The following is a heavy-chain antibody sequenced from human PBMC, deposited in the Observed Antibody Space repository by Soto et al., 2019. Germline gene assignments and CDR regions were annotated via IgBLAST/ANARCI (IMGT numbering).Heavy chain of an antibody. CDR3: ARPYVEVAVNDAFDI. D-gene: IGHD3-16*01. J-gene: IGHJ3*02. CDR2: IGTHADTT. V-gene: IGHV3-23*01. CDR1: GFTFSTYA. Sequence: EVQLLESGGGLVQPWGSLRLSCAASGFTFSTYALTWVRQAPGKGLEWVSSIGTHADTTYYVDSVKGRFSISRDNSKNTVYLQMSSLSAEDTAVYYCARPYVEVAVNDAFDIWGRGTMVTVSS.